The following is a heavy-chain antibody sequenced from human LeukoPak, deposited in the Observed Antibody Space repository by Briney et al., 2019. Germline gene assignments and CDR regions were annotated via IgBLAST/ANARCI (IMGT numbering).Heavy chain of an antibody. V-gene: IGHV4-4*07. Sequence: SETLSLTCTVSGGSISSYYWSWIRQPAGKGLEWIGRIYTSGSTNYNPSLKSRVTMSVDTSKNQFSLKLSSVTAADTAVYYCARGKVVAGTPGQNSWDYWGRGTLVTVSS. CDR1: GGSISSYY. CDR3: ARGKVVAGTPGQNSWDY. D-gene: IGHD6-19*01. CDR2: IYTSGST. J-gene: IGHJ4*02.